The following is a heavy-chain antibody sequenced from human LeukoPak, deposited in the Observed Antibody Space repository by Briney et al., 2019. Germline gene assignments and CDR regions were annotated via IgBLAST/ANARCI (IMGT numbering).Heavy chain of an antibody. V-gene: IGHV3-21*01. CDR2: ISSSSSYI. J-gene: IGHJ4*02. D-gene: IGHD3-3*01. Sequence: GGSLRLSCAASGFTFSSCEMNWVRQGPGKGLEWVSSISSSSSYIYYADSVKGRFTISRDNAKNSLYLQMNSLRAEDTAVYYCARDHDFWSVTDYWGQGTLVTVSS. CDR3: ARDHDFWSVTDY. CDR1: GFTFSSCE.